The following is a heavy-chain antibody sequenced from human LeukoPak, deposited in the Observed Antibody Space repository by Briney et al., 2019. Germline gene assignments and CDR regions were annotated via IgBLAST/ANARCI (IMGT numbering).Heavy chain of an antibody. Sequence: PSETLSLTWTVSGGSISSYYWSWIRQPAGKGLEWIGRIYTSGTTNYNPSLKSRVTMSVDTSKNQFSLKLSSVTAADTAVYYCARDGKPSRPYYYYYYYMDVWGKGTTVTVSS. J-gene: IGHJ6*03. CDR2: IYTSGTT. CDR3: ARDGKPSRPYYYYYYYMDV. CDR1: GGSISSYY. V-gene: IGHV4-4*07. D-gene: IGHD1-26*01.